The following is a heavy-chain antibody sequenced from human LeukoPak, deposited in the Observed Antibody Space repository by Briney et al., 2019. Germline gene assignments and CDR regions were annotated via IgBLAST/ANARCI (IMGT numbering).Heavy chain of an antibody. V-gene: IGHV5-51*01. Sequence: PGESLKISCKGSGYSFTSYWIGWVRQMPGKGLEWMGIIYPGDSDTRYSPSFQGQVTISADKSISTAYLRWSSLKASDTAMYYCARRAMGHWQRQLGAFDIWGQGTMVTVSS. J-gene: IGHJ3*02. D-gene: IGHD6-13*01. CDR2: IYPGDSDT. CDR3: ARRAMGHWQRQLGAFDI. CDR1: GYSFTSYW.